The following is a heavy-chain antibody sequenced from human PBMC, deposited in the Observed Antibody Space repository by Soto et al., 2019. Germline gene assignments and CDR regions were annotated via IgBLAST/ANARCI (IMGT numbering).Heavy chain of an antibody. CDR2: INAGNGNT. V-gene: IGHV1-3*01. CDR3: ARDEKYSSGWGYYYGMDG. CDR1: GYTFTSYA. J-gene: IGHJ6*02. D-gene: IGHD6-19*01. Sequence: DSVKVSCKASGYTFTSYAMHWVRQAPGQRLEWMGWINAGNGNTKYSQKFQGRVTITRDTSASTAYMELSSLRSEDTAVYYCARDEKYSSGWGYYYGMDGWGQGTTVTVS.